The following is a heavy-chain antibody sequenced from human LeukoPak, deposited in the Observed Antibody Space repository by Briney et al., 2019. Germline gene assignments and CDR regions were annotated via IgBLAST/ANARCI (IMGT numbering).Heavy chain of an antibody. D-gene: IGHD2-2*01. Sequence: SETLSPTCAVYGGSFSGYYWSWIRQPPGKGLEWIGEINHSGSTNYTPSLKSRVTISVDTSKNQFSLKLSSVTAADTAVYYCASGEAARYQLLTLHYWGQGTLVTVSS. J-gene: IGHJ4*02. CDR2: INHSGST. V-gene: IGHV4-34*01. CDR1: GGSFSGYY. CDR3: ASGEAARYQLLTLHY.